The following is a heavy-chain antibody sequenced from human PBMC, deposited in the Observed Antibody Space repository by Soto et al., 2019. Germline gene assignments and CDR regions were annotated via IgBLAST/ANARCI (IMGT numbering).Heavy chain of an antibody. CDR1: GFTFSSYS. J-gene: IGHJ4*01. Sequence: GGSLRLSCAASGFTFSSYSMSWVRQAPGKGLEWVSSISSSSGYIYYADSLKGRFTISRDNAKKSVYLQVNSLRAEDTAVYYCPRGAVAGAGIPTYYCGYWGHGTLVTVSS. V-gene: IGHV3-21*01. CDR2: ISSSSGYI. CDR3: PRGAVAGAGIPTYYCGY. D-gene: IGHD6-19*01.